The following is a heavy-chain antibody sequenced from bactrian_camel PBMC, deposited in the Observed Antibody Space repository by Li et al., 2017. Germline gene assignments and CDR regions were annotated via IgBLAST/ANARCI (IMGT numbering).Heavy chain of an antibody. V-gene: IGHV3S53*01. Sequence: HVQLVESGGGSVQAGGSLLLSCAASGNTYSTNCMAWFRQTPGQEREGVATSVSGGVTNYTDSVKGRFAISQDNAKNTVFLQMNSLKPEDTAMYYCAADKATDCRGGYDRLKRRTWGVDFAYWGRGTQVTVS. CDR2: SVSGGVT. J-gene: IGHJ6*01. D-gene: IGHD2*01. CDR3: AADKATDCRGGYDRLKRRTWGVDFAY. CDR1: GNTYSTNC.